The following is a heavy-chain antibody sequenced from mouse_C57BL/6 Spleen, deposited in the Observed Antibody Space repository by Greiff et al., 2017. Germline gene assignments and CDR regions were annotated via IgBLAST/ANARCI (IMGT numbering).Heavy chain of an antibody. CDR3: ANPPYGYDGSYWYFDV. J-gene: IGHJ1*03. Sequence: EVQLVESGPGLVKPSQSLSLTCSVTGYSITSGYYWNWIRQFPGNKLEWMGYISYDGSNNYNPPLKNRISITRDTSKNQFFLKLNSVTTEDTATYYCANPPYGYDGSYWYFDVWGTGTTVTVSS. CDR2: ISYDGSN. V-gene: IGHV3-6*01. D-gene: IGHD2-2*01. CDR1: GYSITSGYY.